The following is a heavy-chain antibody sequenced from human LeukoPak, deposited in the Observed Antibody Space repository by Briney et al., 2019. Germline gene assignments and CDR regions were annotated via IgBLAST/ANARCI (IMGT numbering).Heavy chain of an antibody. Sequence: PSETLSLTCAVYGGSFSGYYWSWIRQPPGKGLEWIGEIIHSGSTNYNPSLKSRVTISVDTSKNQFSLKLSSVTAADTAVYYCARGRRGYSYDFDYWGQGTLVTVSS. CDR2: IIHSGST. CDR3: ARGRRGYSYDFDY. V-gene: IGHV4-34*12. D-gene: IGHD5-18*01. J-gene: IGHJ4*02. CDR1: GGSFSGYY.